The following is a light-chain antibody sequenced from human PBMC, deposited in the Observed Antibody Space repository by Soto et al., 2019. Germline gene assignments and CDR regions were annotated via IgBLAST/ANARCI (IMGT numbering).Light chain of an antibody. V-gene: IGLV1-40*01. CDR2: GKT. CDR1: SSNIGAGYD. CDR3: QSYVSSLNVV. Sequence: QSVLTQPPSVSGAPGQRVTISGTGSSSNIGAGYDVHGYQQFPGTPPKFLIYGKTNLPSGVPDRFSASKSGTSASLDITGRQDEDEAEYFCQSYVSSLNVVFGGGTKLTVL. J-gene: IGLJ2*01.